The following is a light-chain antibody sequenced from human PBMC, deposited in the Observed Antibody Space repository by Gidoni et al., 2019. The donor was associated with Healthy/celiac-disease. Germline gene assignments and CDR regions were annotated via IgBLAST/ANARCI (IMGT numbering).Light chain of an antibody. CDR2: DAS. CDR1: QSVSSY. Sequence: EIVLTQSPATLSLSPGERATLSCRASQSVSSYLAWYQQKPGQAPRLLIYDASNRATGIPARFSGSGSGTDFTLTISSLEPEDVAVYYCQQRSNWLFTFGPXTKVEIK. J-gene: IGKJ3*01. CDR3: QQRSNWLFT. V-gene: IGKV3-11*01.